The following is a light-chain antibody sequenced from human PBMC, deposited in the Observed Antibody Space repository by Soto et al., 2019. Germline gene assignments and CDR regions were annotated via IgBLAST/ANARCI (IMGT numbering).Light chain of an antibody. J-gene: IGKJ1*01. CDR2: GAS. CDR1: QSVSNNY. V-gene: IGKV3-20*01. Sequence: EIVLTQSPGTLSLSPGERATLSCRASQSVSNNYLAWYQQKPGQAPRLLIYGASNRATGLPDRFSGSGSGSDFTLTISRLEPEGFAVYYCQQYGSAGTFGQGSKVESK. CDR3: QQYGSAGT.